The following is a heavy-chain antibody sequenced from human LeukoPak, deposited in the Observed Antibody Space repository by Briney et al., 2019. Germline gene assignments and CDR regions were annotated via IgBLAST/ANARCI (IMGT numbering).Heavy chain of an antibody. D-gene: IGHD6-19*01. CDR2: INPSGGST. J-gene: IGHJ3*02. CDR3: ARDRRIAVAGTPFENAFDI. V-gene: IGHV1-46*01. Sequence: ASVKVSCNASGYTFTSYYMHWVRQAPGQGLEWMGIINPSGGSTSYAQKFQGRVTMTRDTSTSTVYMELSSLRSEDTAVYYCARDRRIAVAGTPFENAFDIWGQGTMVTVSS. CDR1: GYTFTSYY.